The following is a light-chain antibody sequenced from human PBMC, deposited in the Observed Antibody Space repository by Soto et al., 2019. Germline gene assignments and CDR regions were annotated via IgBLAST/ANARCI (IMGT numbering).Light chain of an antibody. CDR1: QSISSW. CDR3: QQYNTFWT. CDR2: DAS. J-gene: IGKJ1*01. Sequence: DNQLSQSPSTLSASVGDRVTITCRASQSISSWLAWYQQKPGKAPKLLIYDASSLESGVPSRFSGSGSGAEFTLTISSLQPDAFATYYCQQYNTFWTFGQGTKVDIK. V-gene: IGKV1-5*01.